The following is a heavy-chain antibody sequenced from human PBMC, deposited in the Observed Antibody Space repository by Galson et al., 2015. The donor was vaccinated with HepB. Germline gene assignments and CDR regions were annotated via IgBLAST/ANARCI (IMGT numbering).Heavy chain of an antibody. CDR1: GGSISSSSYY. D-gene: IGHD2-2*01. V-gene: IGHV4-39*01. CDR3: ARSYCSSTSCYWSGPWYFDL. CDR2: IYYSGST. J-gene: IGHJ2*01. Sequence: SETLSLTCTVSGGSISSSSYYWGWIRQPPGKGLEWIGSIYYSGSTYYNPSLKSRVTISVDTSKNQFSLKLSSVTAADTAVYYCARSYCSSTSCYWSGPWYFDLWGRGTLVTVSS.